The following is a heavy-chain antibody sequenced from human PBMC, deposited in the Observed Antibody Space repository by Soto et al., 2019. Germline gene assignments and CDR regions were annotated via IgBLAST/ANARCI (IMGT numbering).Heavy chain of an antibody. V-gene: IGHV3-30-3*02. CDR1: GFTFSSYS. D-gene: IGHD2-21*02. J-gene: IGHJ5*02. Sequence: QVQLVESGGGVVQRGESLRLSCAASGFTFSSYSMNWVRQSPGKGLGWVAVISYDGNRIYYADSVKGRFTISRDNAKNTMFLQMSGLRPEDTAIYYCARGLVVTAKGWFDLWGQGTQVTVSS. CDR3: ARGLVVTAKGWFDL. CDR2: ISYDGNRI.